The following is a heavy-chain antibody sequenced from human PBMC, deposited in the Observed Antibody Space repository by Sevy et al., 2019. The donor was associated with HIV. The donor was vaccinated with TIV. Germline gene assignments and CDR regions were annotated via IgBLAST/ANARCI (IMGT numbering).Heavy chain of an antibody. V-gene: IGHV3-74*01. CDR2: INSDGSST. CDR3: ARDLGYGDYIFDY. Sequence: GGSLRLSCAASGFTFSKYGMHWVRQAPGKGLVWVSRINSDGSSTSYADSVKGRFTISRDNAKNTLYLQMNSLRAEDTAVYYCARDLGYGDYIFDYWGQGTLVTVSS. D-gene: IGHD4-17*01. J-gene: IGHJ4*02. CDR1: GFTFSKYG.